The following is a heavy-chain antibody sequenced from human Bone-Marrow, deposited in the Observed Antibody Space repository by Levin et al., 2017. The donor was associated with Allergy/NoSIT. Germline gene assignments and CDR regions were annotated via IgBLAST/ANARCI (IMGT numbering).Heavy chain of an antibody. J-gene: IGHJ4*02. CDR1: GFTFSSYS. Sequence: PGGSLRLSCTASGFTFSSYSMNWVRQAPGKGLEWVASIRSNIYYADSVKGRFAISRDNAKNSLYLHMNSLRAQDTAVYYCARDGGQWGNSANTHFDLWGQGTLVTVSS. CDR2: IRSNI. V-gene: IGHV3-21*01. CDR3: ARDGGQWGNSANTHFDL. D-gene: IGHD6-19*01.